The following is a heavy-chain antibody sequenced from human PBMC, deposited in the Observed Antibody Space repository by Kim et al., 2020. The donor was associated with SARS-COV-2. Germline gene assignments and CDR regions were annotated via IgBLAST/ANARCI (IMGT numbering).Heavy chain of an antibody. D-gene: IGHD2-2*01. CDR1: GYTFTSYG. V-gene: IGHV1-18*04. CDR3: ARDPGGIVVVPAAPPDY. J-gene: IGHJ4*02. Sequence: ASVKVSCKASGYTFTSYGISWVRQAPGQGLEWMGWISAYNGNTNYAQKLQGRVTMTTDTSTSTAYMELRSLRSDDTAVYYCARDPGGIVVVPAAPPDYWGQGTLVTVSS. CDR2: ISAYNGNT.